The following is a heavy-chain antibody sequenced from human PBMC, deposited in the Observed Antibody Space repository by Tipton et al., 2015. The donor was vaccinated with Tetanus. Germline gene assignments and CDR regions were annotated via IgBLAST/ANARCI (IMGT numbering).Heavy chain of an antibody. Sequence: TLSLTCTVSGASSTSGDYYWAWIRQPPGKGPEWIGSIYYTGNAYYNPSLKSRVTLSIDMSKNQFSLRLSSVTAADTAVYFCARRVVGATLDYWGQGSLVTVSS. CDR3: ARRVVGATLDY. CDR1: GASSTSGDYY. J-gene: IGHJ4*02. D-gene: IGHD1-26*01. V-gene: IGHV4-39*07. CDR2: IYYTGNA.